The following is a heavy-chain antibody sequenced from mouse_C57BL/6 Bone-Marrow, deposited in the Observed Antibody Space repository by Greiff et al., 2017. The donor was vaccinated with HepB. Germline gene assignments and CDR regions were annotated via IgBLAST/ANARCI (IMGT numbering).Heavy chain of an antibody. D-gene: IGHD2-3*01. Sequence: DVMLVESGGDLVKPGGSLKLSCAASGFTFSSYGMSWVRQTPDKRLEWVATISSGGSYNYYPDSVKGRFTISRDNAKNTLYLQMSSLKSEDTAMYYCARPDGYYWYFDVWGTGTTVTVSS. J-gene: IGHJ1*03. V-gene: IGHV5-6*02. CDR2: ISSGGSYN. CDR3: ARPDGYYWYFDV. CDR1: GFTFSSYG.